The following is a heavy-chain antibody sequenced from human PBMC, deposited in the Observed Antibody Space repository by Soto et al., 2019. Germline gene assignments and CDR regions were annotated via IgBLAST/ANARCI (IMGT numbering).Heavy chain of an antibody. CDR2: INHSGST. D-gene: IGHD3-22*01. Sequence: PSETLSLTCAVYGGSFSGYYWSWIRQPPGKGLEWIGEINHSGSTNYNPSLKSRVTISVDTSKNQFSLKLSSVTAADTAVYYCARGQIDGSVYDLYYYYYYMDVWAKGTTVTVS. J-gene: IGHJ6*03. CDR1: GGSFSGYY. CDR3: ARGQIDGSVYDLYYYYYYMDV. V-gene: IGHV4-34*01.